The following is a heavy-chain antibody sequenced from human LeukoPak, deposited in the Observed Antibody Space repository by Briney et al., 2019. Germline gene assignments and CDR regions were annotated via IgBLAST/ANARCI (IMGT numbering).Heavy chain of an antibody. J-gene: IGHJ4*02. Sequence: GGSLRLSCAASGFTFSSYGMHWVRQAPGKGLEWVAFIRYDGSNKYYGDSVKGRFTISRDNSKNTLYLQMNSLRAEDTAVYYCAKGDQWELPFDYWGQGTLVTVSS. CDR2: IRYDGSNK. CDR3: AKGDQWELPFDY. CDR1: GFTFSSYG. D-gene: IGHD1-26*01. V-gene: IGHV3-30*02.